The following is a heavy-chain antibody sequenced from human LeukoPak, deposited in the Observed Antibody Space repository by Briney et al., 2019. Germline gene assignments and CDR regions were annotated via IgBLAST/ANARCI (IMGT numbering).Heavy chain of an antibody. CDR3: ARHSRTYYDFDY. V-gene: IGHV4-59*08. D-gene: IGHD1-26*01. CDR1: GFTFGTSE. Sequence: GSPRLSCAASGFTFGTSEMNWVRQAPGQGLEWIGYIHYSGSTNYNPSLKSRVSISVDMSTHQFSLKLTSVTAADTAVYYCARHSRTYYDFDYWGQGTLVTVSS. CDR2: IHYSGST. J-gene: IGHJ4*02.